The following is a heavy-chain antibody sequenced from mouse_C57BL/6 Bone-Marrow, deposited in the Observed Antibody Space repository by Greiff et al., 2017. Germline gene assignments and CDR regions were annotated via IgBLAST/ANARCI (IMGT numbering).Heavy chain of an antibody. V-gene: IGHV1-81*01. J-gene: IGHJ2*01. CDR3: ARWETVVGNYFDY. Sequence: QVQLQQSGAELARPGASVKLSCKASGYTFTSYGISWVKQRTGQGLEWIGVIYPRSGNTYYNEKFKGKATLTADKSSSTAYMELRSLTSEDSAVYVCARWETVVGNYFDYWGQGTTLTVSS. CDR2: IYPRSGNT. D-gene: IGHD1-1*01. CDR1: GYTFTSYG.